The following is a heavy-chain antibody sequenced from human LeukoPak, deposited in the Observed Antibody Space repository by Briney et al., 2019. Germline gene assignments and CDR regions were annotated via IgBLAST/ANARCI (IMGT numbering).Heavy chain of an antibody. CDR2: VSGHSERI. CDR1: GFTFSNCA. CDR3: AKGHGDWIHAEYLQQ. J-gene: IGHJ1*01. V-gene: IGHV3-23*01. Sequence: PGGSLRLSCAASGFTFSNCAMNWVRQAPGKGLEWVSAVSGHSERIFYADSVKGRFTISRDNSENTLSLQMNGLRGEDTAVYYCAKGHGDWIHAEYLQQWGQGTLVTVSS. D-gene: IGHD4-17*01.